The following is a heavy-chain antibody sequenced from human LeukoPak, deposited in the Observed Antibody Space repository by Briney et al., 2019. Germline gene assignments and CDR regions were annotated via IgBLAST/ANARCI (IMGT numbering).Heavy chain of an antibody. CDR2: ISSDGNDK. CDR1: GVTFSSHG. D-gene: IGHD5-12*01. CDR3: TTKVIRGNSGDDYDD. V-gene: IGHV3-30*03. Sequence: PGGSLRLSCAASGVTFSSHGMHWVRQAPGKGLEWVALISSDGNDKLYGDSVKGRFTISRDDSKSTLYLQMNSLRAEDTAVYYCTTKVIRGNSGDDYDDWGQGTLVTVSS. J-gene: IGHJ4*02.